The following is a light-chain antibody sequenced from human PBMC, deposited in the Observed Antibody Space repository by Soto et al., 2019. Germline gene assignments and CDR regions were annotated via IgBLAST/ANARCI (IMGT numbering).Light chain of an antibody. V-gene: IGKV1-27*01. CDR2: GAS. CDR1: QDIINH. Sequence: DTQMTQSPSSLSASVGDTVTITCRASQDIINHLAWYQQRPGKVPNLLIYGASTLHSGVPSRFRGSGSGTHFTLTISSLQPEDVATYYCQNYHLALGTFGQGTRLEIK. CDR3: QNYHLALGT. J-gene: IGKJ5*01.